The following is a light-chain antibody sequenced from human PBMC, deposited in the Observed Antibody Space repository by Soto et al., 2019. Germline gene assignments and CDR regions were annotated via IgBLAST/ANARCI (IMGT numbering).Light chain of an antibody. CDR2: GAS. CDR3: QQYNNWTPWT. Sequence: EIVMTQSPATLSVSPGERATLSCRASQSVSSNLAWYQQKPGQAPRLLIYGASTRATGIPARFSGSGSGTEFTLTISSMKSEDVAVYDCQQYNNWTPWTFGQGTKVEIK. V-gene: IGKV3-15*01. J-gene: IGKJ1*01. CDR1: QSVSSN.